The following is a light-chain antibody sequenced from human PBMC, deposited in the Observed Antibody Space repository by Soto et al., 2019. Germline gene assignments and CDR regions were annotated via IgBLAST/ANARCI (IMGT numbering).Light chain of an antibody. Sequence: DIQMTQSPSSVSASVGDRVTITCRASQDIASWLAWYQQKPGKAPELLIYAASSLQSGVPSRFSGSGSGTDFALTISSLQPEDFATYYCQQTQSFPVTFGQGTRLDIK. CDR1: QDIASW. V-gene: IGKV1D-12*01. CDR3: QQTQSFPVT. CDR2: AAS. J-gene: IGKJ5*01.